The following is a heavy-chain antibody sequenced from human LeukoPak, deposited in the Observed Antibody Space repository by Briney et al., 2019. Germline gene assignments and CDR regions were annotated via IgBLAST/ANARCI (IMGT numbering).Heavy chain of an antibody. CDR2: IRYDGSNK. J-gene: IGHJ4*02. Sequence: GGSLRLSCAASGFTFSSYGMHWVRQAPGKGLEWVAFIRYDGSNKYYTDSVKGRFTISRDNSKNMIYLEMTSLKAEDTAVYFCAAGRGAVAGTLDNWGQGTLVIVSS. D-gene: IGHD6-19*01. CDR1: GFTFSSYG. CDR3: AAGRGAVAGTLDN. V-gene: IGHV3-30*02.